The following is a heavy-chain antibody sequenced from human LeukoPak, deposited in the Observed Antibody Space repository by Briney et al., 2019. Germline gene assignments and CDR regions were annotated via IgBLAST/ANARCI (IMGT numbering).Heavy chain of an antibody. CDR1: GFTFSNYW. CDR2: INEDGSGK. J-gene: IGHJ6*04. CDR3: VRDDGDV. V-gene: IGHV3-7*01. Sequence: GGSLRLSCVFSGFTFSNYWMKWVRQAPGKGLEWVASINEDGSGKYSMDSVKDLVTISRDNAKNSLDLQINSLTVEDTAIYYCVRDDGDVWGKGTTVTVSS.